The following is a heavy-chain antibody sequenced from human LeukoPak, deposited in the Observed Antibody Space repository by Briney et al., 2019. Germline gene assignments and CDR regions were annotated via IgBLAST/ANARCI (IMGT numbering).Heavy chain of an antibody. D-gene: IGHD4-17*01. V-gene: IGHV4-59*01. CDR3: ARDPGDSGDYRFDY. CDR2: VYYSGST. CDR1: GDSISPYY. J-gene: IGHJ4*02. Sequence: PSETLSLTCTVSGDSISPYYWNWIRQPPGKGLEWIGYVYYSGSTNYNPSLKSRVTISVDASKKQFSLKLSSVTAADTAVYYCARDPGDSGDYRFDYWGQGTLVTVSS.